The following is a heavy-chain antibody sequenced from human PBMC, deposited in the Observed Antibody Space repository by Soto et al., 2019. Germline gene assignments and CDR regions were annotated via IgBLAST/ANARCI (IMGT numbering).Heavy chain of an antibody. CDR2: ISSSSSSTI. CDR1: GFTFSSYS. J-gene: IGHJ4*02. D-gene: IGHD3-22*01. CDR3: ARGTYYYDSSGYSKTTDY. V-gene: IGHV3-48*02. Sequence: PGGSLRLSCAASGFTFSSYSMNWVRQAPGKGLEWVSYISSSSSSTIYYADSVKGRFTTSRDNAKNSLYLQMNSLRDEDTAVYYCARGTYYYDSSGYSKTTDYWGQGTLVTVSS.